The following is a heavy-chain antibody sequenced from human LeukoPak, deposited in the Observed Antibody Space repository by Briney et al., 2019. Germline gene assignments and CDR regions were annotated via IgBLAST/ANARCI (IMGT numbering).Heavy chain of an antibody. CDR1: GGSFSGYY. Sequence: SETLSLTCAVYGGSFSGYYWSWIRQPPGKGLEWIGEINHSGSTNYNPSLKSRVTISVDTSKNQFSLKLSSVTAADTAVYYCARHRGSGSYYSPGIDYWGQGTLVTVSS. J-gene: IGHJ4*02. V-gene: IGHV4-34*01. CDR2: INHSGST. CDR3: ARHRGSGSYYSPGIDY. D-gene: IGHD3-10*01.